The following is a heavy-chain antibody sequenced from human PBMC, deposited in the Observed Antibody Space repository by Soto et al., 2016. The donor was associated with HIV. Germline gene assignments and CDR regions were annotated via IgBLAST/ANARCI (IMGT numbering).Heavy chain of an antibody. D-gene: IGHD2-8*01. CDR2: MFYSGST. J-gene: IGHJ4*02. CDR1: GGSISSYY. V-gene: IGHV4-59*01. CDR3: ARAGTWLKTRFPNGFDY. Sequence: QVQLQESGPGLVKPSETLSLTCTVSGGSISSYYWTWIRQPPGKGLEWIGYMFYSGSTNYNPSLKSRVTISADTSKNQFSLKLSSVTAADTAVYYCARAGTWLKTRFPNGFDYWGQGALVTVSS.